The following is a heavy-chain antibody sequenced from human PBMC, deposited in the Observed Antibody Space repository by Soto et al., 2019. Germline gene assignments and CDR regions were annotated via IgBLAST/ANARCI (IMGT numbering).Heavy chain of an antibody. D-gene: IGHD3-16*01. J-gene: IGHJ4*02. Sequence: GGSLRLSCAASGFTFRNYGMNWVRQAPGKGLEWVSYIGIGSSTKYYADSVKGRFTISRDNAKNSVYLQMNSLRPEDTAIYYCARGDLSPNFFDFWGQGTLVTVSS. CDR3: ARGDLSPNFFDF. CDR1: GFTFRNYG. CDR2: IGIGSSTK. V-gene: IGHV3-48*01.